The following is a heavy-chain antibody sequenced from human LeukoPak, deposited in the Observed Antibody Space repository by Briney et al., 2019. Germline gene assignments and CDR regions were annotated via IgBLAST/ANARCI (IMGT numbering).Heavy chain of an antibody. D-gene: IGHD3-9*01. CDR2: IIPIFGTA. Sequence: SMKVSCKASGGTFSSYAISWVRQAPGQGLEWMGGIIPIFGTANYAQTFQGRVTITADESTSTAYMELSSLRSEDTAVYYCARHLYYDILTGYYYFDYWGQGTLVTVSS. CDR1: GGTFSSYA. V-gene: IGHV1-69*13. CDR3: ARHLYYDILTGYYYFDY. J-gene: IGHJ4*02.